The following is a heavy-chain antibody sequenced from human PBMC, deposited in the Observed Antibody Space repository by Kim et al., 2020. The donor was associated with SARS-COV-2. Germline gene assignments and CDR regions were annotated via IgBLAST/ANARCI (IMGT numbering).Heavy chain of an antibody. Sequence: THYNPSLKSRVTISVDTSKNQFSLKLSSVTAADTAVYYCASSSSSRGIDYWGQGTLVTVSS. J-gene: IGHJ4*02. V-gene: IGHV4-34*01. CDR2: T. CDR3: ASSSSSRGIDY. D-gene: IGHD6-13*01.